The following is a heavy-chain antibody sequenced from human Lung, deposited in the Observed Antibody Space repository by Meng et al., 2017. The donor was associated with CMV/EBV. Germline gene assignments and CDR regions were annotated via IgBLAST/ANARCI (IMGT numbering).Heavy chain of an antibody. CDR2: IRYDGSNK. Sequence: GGSXRLXXAASGFTFSSYGMHWVRQAPGKGLEWVAFIRYDGSNKYYADSVKGRFTISRDNSKNTLYLQMNSLRAEDTAVYYCAKDRVVVVPAVDAFDIWGQGTMVXVSS. J-gene: IGHJ3*02. CDR3: AKDRVVVVPAVDAFDI. D-gene: IGHD2-2*01. CDR1: GFTFSSYG. V-gene: IGHV3-30*02.